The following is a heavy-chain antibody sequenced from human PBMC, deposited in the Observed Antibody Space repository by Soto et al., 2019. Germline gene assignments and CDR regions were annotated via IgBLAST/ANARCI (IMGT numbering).Heavy chain of an antibody. D-gene: IGHD6-19*01. Sequence: QVQLVQSGAEVKKPGASVKVSCKASGYTFTSYDINWVRQATGQGLEWMGWMNPNSGNTGYAQKFQGRVTRTRNTSISKAYRELSSLRSEDTAVYYCARRSQWLGSWNIWGQGTMVTVSS. CDR3: ARRSQWLGSWNI. CDR2: MNPNSGNT. V-gene: IGHV1-8*01. CDR1: GYTFTSYD. J-gene: IGHJ3*02.